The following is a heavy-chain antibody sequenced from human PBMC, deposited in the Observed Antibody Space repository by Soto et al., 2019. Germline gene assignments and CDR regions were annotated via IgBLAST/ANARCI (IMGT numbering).Heavy chain of an antibody. CDR1: GGSISSGGYS. Sequence: SETLSLTCAVSGGSISSGGYSWSWIRQPPGKGLEWIGYIYHSGSTYYNPSLKSRVTISVDRSKNQFFLKLSSVTAADTATYYCAHRGYFAEGHPNWFDPWGQGALVTVSS. D-gene: IGHD5-18*01. V-gene: IGHV4-30-2*01. J-gene: IGHJ5*02. CDR3: AHRGYFAEGHPNWFDP. CDR2: IYHSGST.